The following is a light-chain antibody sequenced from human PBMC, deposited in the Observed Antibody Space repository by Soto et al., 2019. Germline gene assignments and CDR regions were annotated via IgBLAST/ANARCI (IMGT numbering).Light chain of an antibody. V-gene: IGLV2-14*01. CDR1: SSDVGGYNY. CDR3: NSYTGSGIV. J-gene: IGLJ1*01. Sequence: QSVLTQPASVSGSPGQSITISCTGTSSDVGGYNYVSWYQHHPGKAPKLMIYEVSNRPSGVSYRFSGSKSGNTASLTISGLQAEDEADYYCNSYTGSGIVFXNGTKVTVL. CDR2: EVS.